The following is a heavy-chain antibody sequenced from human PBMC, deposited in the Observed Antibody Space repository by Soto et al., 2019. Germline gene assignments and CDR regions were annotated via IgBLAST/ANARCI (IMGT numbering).Heavy chain of an antibody. CDR2: VSSSGTTM. CDR1: GFTFSDYY. Sequence: QVQLVESGGGLVKPGGSLRLSCAASGFTFSDYYMSWIRQAPGKGLEWVSYVSSSGTTMYYADSVKGPFTISRDNAKKSLHLQMNSLRAEDTAVYYCARPNWGPYYYYGMDVWGQGTTVTVSS. CDR3: ARPNWGPYYYYGMDV. V-gene: IGHV3-11*01. D-gene: IGHD7-27*01. J-gene: IGHJ6*02.